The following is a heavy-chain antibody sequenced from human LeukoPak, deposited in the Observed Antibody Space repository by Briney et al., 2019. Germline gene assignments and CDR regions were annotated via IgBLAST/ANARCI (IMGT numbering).Heavy chain of an antibody. J-gene: IGHJ4*02. D-gene: IGHD3-10*01. V-gene: IGHV4-30-4*01. CDR1: GGSISSGDYY. CDR3: ARDRYYYGSGSYYPPDY. Sequence: PSETLSLTCTVSGGSISSGDYYWSWIRQPPGKGLEWIGYIYYSGSTYYNPSLKSRVTISVDTSKNQFSLKLSSVTAADTAVYYCARDRYYYGSGSYYPPDYWGQGTLVTVSS. CDR2: IYYSGST.